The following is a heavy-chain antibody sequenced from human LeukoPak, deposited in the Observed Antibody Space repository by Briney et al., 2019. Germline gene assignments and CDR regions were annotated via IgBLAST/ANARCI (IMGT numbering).Heavy chain of an antibody. D-gene: IGHD6-13*01. V-gene: IGHV1-69*13. CDR3: VKDSDELIAAVYNWFDP. CDR1: GGTFSSYA. J-gene: IGHJ5*02. Sequence: SVKVSCKASGGTFSSYAISWVRQAPGQGLEWMGGIIPIFGTANYAQKFQGRVTITADESTSTAYMELSSLRAEDTAVYYCVKDSDELIAAVYNWFDPWGQGTQVTVSS. CDR2: IIPIFGTA.